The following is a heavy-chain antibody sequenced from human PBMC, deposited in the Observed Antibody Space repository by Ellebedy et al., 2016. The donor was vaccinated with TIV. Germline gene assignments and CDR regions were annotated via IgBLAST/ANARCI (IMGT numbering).Heavy chain of an antibody. CDR1: GFTFSCCA. CDR2: ISNRGYTT. D-gene: IGHD6-13*01. Sequence: PGGSLRLSCAASGFTFSCCAMSWVRQAPGQGLEWVSVISNRGYTTYSDSVKGRFTISRENSKNTPYMQMNSLRAEDTAVYYCAKLGGIYTWYAEYWGQGTLVTVSS. V-gene: IGHV3-23*01. J-gene: IGHJ4*02. CDR3: AKLGGIYTWYAEY.